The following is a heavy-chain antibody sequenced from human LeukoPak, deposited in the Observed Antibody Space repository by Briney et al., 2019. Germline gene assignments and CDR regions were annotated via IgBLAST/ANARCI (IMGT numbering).Heavy chain of an antibody. V-gene: IGHV4-59*10. Sequence: SAILFFSCAVSGGSISVYFWCWLRQPAGKGLEGVWRIHDNGDTNHNPSLKSRVTMALDTSGNQVSLKLTSVTAADTAVYYCARAPSGCGGTCPSDHWGPGTLVTVSS. CDR2: IHDNGDT. D-gene: IGHD2-15*01. J-gene: IGHJ4*02. CDR3: ARAPSGCGGTCPSDH. CDR1: GGSISVYF.